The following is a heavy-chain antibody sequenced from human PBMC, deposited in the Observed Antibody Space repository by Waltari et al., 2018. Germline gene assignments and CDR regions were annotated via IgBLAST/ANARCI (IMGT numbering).Heavy chain of an antibody. CDR3: ARGGGGSGMDV. J-gene: IGHJ6*02. CDR2: IKKEGSEK. CDR1: GFTFSSYW. D-gene: IGHD3-16*01. Sequence: EVQLVESGGGLVQPGGSLRLSCAASGFTFSSYWMSWVRQAPGKGLEWVAKIKKEGSEKYYVDSVKGLFTISRDNAKNSLYLQMNSLRAEDTAVYYGARGGGGSGMDVWGQGTTVTVSS. V-gene: IGHV3-7*01.